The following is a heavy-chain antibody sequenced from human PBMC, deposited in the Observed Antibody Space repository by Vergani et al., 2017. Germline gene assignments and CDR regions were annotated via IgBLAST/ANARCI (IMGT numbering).Heavy chain of an antibody. CDR1: GYTFSDYY. CDR2: INPNSGGT. Sequence: QVHLVQSGAEVKKPGTSVKVSCKASGYTFSDYYMHWVRQAPGQGLEWMGWINPNSGGTNYAQKFQGRVTMTRDTSISTAYLQWGSLKASDTAMYYCTSRGGVGEIDAFDIWGQGTMVTVSS. D-gene: IGHD1-26*01. V-gene: IGHV1-2*02. J-gene: IGHJ3*02. CDR3: TSRGGVGEIDAFDI.